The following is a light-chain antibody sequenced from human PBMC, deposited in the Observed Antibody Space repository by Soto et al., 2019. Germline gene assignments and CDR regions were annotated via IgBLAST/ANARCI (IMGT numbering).Light chain of an antibody. V-gene: IGLV2-14*01. CDR3: SSYTSSYTYV. CDR2: DVN. Sequence: QSVLTQPDSVSGSPRQSITISCTGTSSDVGGYDYVSWYQQHPGKAPKLMIYDVNNRPSGISDRFSGSKSGNTASLTISGLQAEDEADYYCSSYTSSYTYVFGSGTKLTVL. J-gene: IGLJ1*01. CDR1: SSDVGGYDY.